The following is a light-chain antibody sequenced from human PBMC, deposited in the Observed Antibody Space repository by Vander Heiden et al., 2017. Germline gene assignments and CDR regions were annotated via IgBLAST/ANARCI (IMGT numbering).Light chain of an antibody. Sequence: DIQMTQSPSSLSASVGDRVTITCRACQSISSYLNWYQQKPGKAPKLLIYAASSLQSGVPSRFSGSGSGTDFTLTISSLHPEDFATYYCQQCYSTLFTFGPGTKVDIK. CDR1: QSISSY. CDR3: QQCYSTLFT. J-gene: IGKJ3*01. CDR2: AAS. V-gene: IGKV1-39*01.